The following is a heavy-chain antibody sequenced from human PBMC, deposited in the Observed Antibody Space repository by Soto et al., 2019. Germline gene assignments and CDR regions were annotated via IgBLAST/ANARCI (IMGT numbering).Heavy chain of an antibody. Sequence: QVQLVESGGGVVQPGRSLRLSCAASGFTFSSYAMHWVRQAPGKGLEWVAVISYDGSNKYYADSVKGRFTISRDNSKNTLYLQMNSLRAEDTAVYYCARTVDTAMVPFDYWGQGTLVTVSS. CDR3: ARTVDTAMVPFDY. D-gene: IGHD5-18*01. CDR2: ISYDGSNK. CDR1: GFTFSSYA. J-gene: IGHJ4*02. V-gene: IGHV3-30-3*01.